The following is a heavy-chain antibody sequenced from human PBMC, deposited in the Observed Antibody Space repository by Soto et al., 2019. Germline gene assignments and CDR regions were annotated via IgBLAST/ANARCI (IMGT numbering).Heavy chain of an antibody. CDR2: ISDDGNNK. J-gene: IGHJ6*02. CDR1: GFTFSSYG. V-gene: IGHV3-30*18. D-gene: IGHD3-3*01. CDR3: AKRRNVLRFLEWSSGMEV. Sequence: GGSLRLSCAASGFTFSSYGIHWVRQAPGKGLEWVAFISDDGNNKYYADSVKGRFTISRDNFRNTLYLQMNSLRGEDTAVYYCAKRRNVLRFLEWSSGMEVWGQGXTVTVSS.